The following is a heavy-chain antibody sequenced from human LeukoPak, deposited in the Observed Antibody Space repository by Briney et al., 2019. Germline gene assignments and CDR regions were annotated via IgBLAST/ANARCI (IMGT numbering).Heavy chain of an antibody. Sequence: KPSETLSLTCTVSGGSISSYYWSWIRQPPGKGLEGIGYIYSSGSTNYNPSLKSRITISVDTSKNQFSLKLSSVTAADTAVYYCARFAYCGGHCWYYFDYWGQGSLVTVSS. J-gene: IGHJ4*02. CDR3: ARFAYCGGHCWYYFDY. V-gene: IGHV4-59*01. D-gene: IGHD2-21*02. CDR2: IYSSGST. CDR1: GGSISSYY.